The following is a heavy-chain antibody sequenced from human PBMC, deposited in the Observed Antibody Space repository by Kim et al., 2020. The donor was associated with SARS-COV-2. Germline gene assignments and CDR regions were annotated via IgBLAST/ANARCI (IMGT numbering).Heavy chain of an antibody. CDR1: GFSLSTSGVG. J-gene: IGHJ6*02. CDR3: AHMTLGRRNYDFGSGYSYYDGMDV. D-gene: IGHD3-3*01. Sequence: SGPTLVNPTQTLTLTCTFSGFSLSTSGVGVGWIRQPPGKALEWLALIYWDDDKRYSPSLKSRLTITKGTSKNQVLLTMTNMDPVDTATYYCAHMTLGRRNYDFGSGYSYYDGMDVWGQGTTVTVSS. V-gene: IGHV2-5*02. CDR2: IYWDDDK.